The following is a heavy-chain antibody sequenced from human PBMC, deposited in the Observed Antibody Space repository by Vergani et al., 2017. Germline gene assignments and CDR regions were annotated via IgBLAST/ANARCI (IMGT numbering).Heavy chain of an antibody. D-gene: IGHD3-10*01. V-gene: IGHV1-46*01. CDR2: IKPSGGST. J-gene: IGHJ5*02. CDR1: GYTFPSYY. CDR3: ARARITMVRGLGSWFDP. Sequence: QVPLVPSGAEVKKPGASVKVSCKASGYTFPSYYMHWVRQAPGQGLEWMGIIKPSGGSTSYAQKFQGRVTMTRDTSTSTVYMELSSLRSEDTAVYYCARARITMVRGLGSWFDPWGQGTLVTVSS.